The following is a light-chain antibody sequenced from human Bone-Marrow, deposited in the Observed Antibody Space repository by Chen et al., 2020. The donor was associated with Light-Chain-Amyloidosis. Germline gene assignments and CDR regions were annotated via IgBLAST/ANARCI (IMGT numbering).Light chain of an antibody. V-gene: IGLV3-21*02. Sequence: SYVLTPPSSVSVAPGQTATIACGGNNIGSTSVHWYQQTPGQAPLLVVYDDSDRPSGIPERLSGSNSGNTAPLTISRVEAGDEADYYCQVWDRSSDRPVFGGGTKLTVL. CDR2: DDS. CDR1: NIGSTS. J-gene: IGLJ3*02. CDR3: QVWDRSSDRPV.